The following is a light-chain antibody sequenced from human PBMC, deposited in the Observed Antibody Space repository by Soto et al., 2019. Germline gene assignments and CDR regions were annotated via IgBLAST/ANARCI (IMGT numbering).Light chain of an antibody. Sequence: DIQMTQSPSTLSASVGDRVTITCRASQNINRWLAWYRQKPGKAPELLIYDASSLKDGVTSRFSGSGSGTEFTFTISSLQPDDFATYFCQQYNNYLWTFGQGTKVEI. CDR1: QNINRW. CDR3: QQYNNYLWT. CDR2: DAS. J-gene: IGKJ1*01. V-gene: IGKV1-5*01.